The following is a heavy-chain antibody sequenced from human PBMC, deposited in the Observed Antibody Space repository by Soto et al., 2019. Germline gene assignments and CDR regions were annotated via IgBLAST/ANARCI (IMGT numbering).Heavy chain of an antibody. V-gene: IGHV1-58*01. J-gene: IGHJ4*02. Sequence: SVKVSCKASGFSFTSSSVQWVRQARGQRLEWIGWIVVGTGHTNYAQKFQERVTISTDMSTNTAYMEVNSLRFDDTAVYSCTASREGGEYGANSAFGYWGQGTLVTVSS. D-gene: IGHD4-17*01. CDR3: TASREGGEYGANSAFGY. CDR1: GFSFTSSS. CDR2: IVVGTGHT.